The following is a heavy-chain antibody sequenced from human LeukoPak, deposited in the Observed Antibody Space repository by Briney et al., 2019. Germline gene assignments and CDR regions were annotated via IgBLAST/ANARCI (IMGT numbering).Heavy chain of an antibody. CDR1: GFTFSTYD. J-gene: IGHJ2*01. CDR2: IGAAGDT. V-gene: IGHV3-13*01. Sequence: PGGSLRLSCAASGFTFSTYDMHWVPQVTGKDLEWVSAIGAAGDTYYPDSVKGRFTISRENVKNSLYLQMNSLRVEDTAVYYCARGWNSFWYFDFWGRGTQVTVSS. CDR3: ARGWNSFWYFDF. D-gene: IGHD1-7*01.